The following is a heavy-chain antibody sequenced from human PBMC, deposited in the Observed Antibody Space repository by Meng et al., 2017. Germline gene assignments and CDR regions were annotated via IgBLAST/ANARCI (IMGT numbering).Heavy chain of an antibody. CDR3: ARDLGAGVVTAINY. Sequence: VQFVQSGAEVKKPGASVKVSCKASGYTFTSYAMHWVRQAPGQRLEWMGWINAGNGNTKYSQKFQGRVTITRDTSASTAYMELSSLRSEDTAVYYCARDLGAGVVTAINYWGQGTLVTVSS. D-gene: IGHD2-21*02. CDR2: INAGNGNT. J-gene: IGHJ4*02. CDR1: GYTFTSYA. V-gene: IGHV1-3*01.